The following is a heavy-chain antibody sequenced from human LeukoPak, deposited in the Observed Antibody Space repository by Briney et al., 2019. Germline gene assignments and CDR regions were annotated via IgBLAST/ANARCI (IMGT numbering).Heavy chain of an antibody. Sequence: GRSLRLSCAASGFTFSNYAMHWVRQAPGKGLEWVAAIWYDGSNKYFADSVKGRFTLSRDNSKNTLYLQTNSLRAEDTAVYYCARDRGIVGATIWYFDLWGRGTLVTVSS. CDR1: GFTFSNYA. CDR2: IWYDGSNK. CDR3: ARDRGIVGATIWYFDL. D-gene: IGHD1-26*01. V-gene: IGHV3-33*01. J-gene: IGHJ2*01.